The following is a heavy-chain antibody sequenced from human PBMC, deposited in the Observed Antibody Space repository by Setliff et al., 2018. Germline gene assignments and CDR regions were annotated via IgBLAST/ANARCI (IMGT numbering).Heavy chain of an antibody. CDR2: IGHTGSI. V-gene: IGHV4-38-2*02. CDR3: MNWDGAF. D-gene: IGHD1-26*01. Sequence: PSETLSLTCTVSGYSISSGYIWGWIRQPPGKGLEWVGNIGHTGSINYNSSLKSRLTISRDNSKNTLYVQMNTLGPEDTAVYYCMNWDGAFWGRGTLVTVSS. CDR1: GYSISSGYI. J-gene: IGHJ4*02.